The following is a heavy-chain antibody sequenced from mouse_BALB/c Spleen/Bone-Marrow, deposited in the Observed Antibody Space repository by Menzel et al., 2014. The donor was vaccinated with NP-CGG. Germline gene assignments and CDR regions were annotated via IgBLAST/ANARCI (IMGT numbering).Heavy chain of an antibody. CDR3: ARRGWYYAMDY. CDR1: GFTFSDYY. CDR2: ISNGGGST. Sequence: EVKVVDSGGGLVQPGGSLKLSCATSGFTFSDYYMYWVRQTPEKRLEWVAYISNGGGSTYYPDTVKGRFTISRDNAKNTLYLQMSRLKSEDTAMYYCARRGWYYAMDYWGQGTSVTVSS. J-gene: IGHJ4*01. V-gene: IGHV5-12*02. D-gene: IGHD2-3*01.